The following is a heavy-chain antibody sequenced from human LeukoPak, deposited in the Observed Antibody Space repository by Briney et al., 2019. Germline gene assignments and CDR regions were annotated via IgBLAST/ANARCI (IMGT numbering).Heavy chain of an antibody. CDR2: IPYDGSNK. J-gene: IGHJ4*02. CDR1: GFTFSSYG. CDR3: ARSPTSYGDYCDY. D-gene: IGHD4-17*01. Sequence: GGSLRLSCAASGFTFSSYGMHWVRQAPGKGLXXXAVIPYDGSNKYYADSVKGRFTISRDNSRNTLYLQMNSLRAEDTAVYYCARSPTSYGDYCDYWGQGTLVTVSS. V-gene: IGHV3-30*03.